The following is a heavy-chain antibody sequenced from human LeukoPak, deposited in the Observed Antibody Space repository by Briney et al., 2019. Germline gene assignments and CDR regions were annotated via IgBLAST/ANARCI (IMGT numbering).Heavy chain of an antibody. CDR1: GGSISSYY. Sequence: SETLSLTCTVSGGSISSYYWSWIRQPPGKGLEWIGYIYYSGSTNYNPSLKSRVTISVDTSKNQFSLNLSSVTAADTAVYYCARYSSGWRSFNIWGQGTMVTVSS. D-gene: IGHD6-19*01. CDR3: ARYSSGWRSFNI. V-gene: IGHV4-59*01. J-gene: IGHJ3*02. CDR2: IYYSGST.